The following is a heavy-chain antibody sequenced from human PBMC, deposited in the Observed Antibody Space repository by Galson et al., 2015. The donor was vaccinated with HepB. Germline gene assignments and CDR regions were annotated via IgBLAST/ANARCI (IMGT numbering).Heavy chain of an antibody. J-gene: IGHJ4*02. V-gene: IGHV3-43*01. CDR2: ISWDGDTA. Sequence: SLRLSCAASGFTFDDYTMLWVRQAPGKGLEWVSLISWDGDTAYYADSVKGRFIISRDSSKNSLYLRMNSLRTEDTALYYCAKDGYDSSGYSLDYWGQGTLVTVSS. CDR3: AKDGYDSSGYSLDY. CDR1: GFTFDDYT. D-gene: IGHD3-22*01.